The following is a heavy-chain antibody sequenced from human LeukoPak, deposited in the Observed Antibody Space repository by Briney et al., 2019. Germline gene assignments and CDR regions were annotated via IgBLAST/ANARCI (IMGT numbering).Heavy chain of an antibody. CDR1: GGSINNYY. CDR3: ARTPQGDNYFDY. CDR2: IYSSGKT. Sequence: PSETLTLTCTVSGGSINNYYWTWIRQPAGKGLEWIGRIYSSGKTNYNPSLKSRVTMSVDTSNNQLSLMMTSVTAADTAVFYCARTPQGDNYFDYWGQGHLVTVSS. D-gene: IGHD3-9*01. V-gene: IGHV4-4*07. J-gene: IGHJ4*02.